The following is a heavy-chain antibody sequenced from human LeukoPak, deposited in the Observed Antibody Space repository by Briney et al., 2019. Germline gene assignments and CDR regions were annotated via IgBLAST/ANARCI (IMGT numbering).Heavy chain of an antibody. CDR1: GGSIIGSSYY. V-gene: IGHV4-39*01. D-gene: IGHD4-17*01. Sequence: SETLSLTCTVSGGSIIGSSYYWGWIRQPPGKGLEWIGSAFYSGDTYYKSSLKSRVTISVDTSKNQFSLKLSSVTAADTAVYYCGRLRGAMTTVTSNFDYWGQGTLVTVSS. CDR2: AFYSGDT. CDR3: GRLRGAMTTVTSNFDY. J-gene: IGHJ4*02.